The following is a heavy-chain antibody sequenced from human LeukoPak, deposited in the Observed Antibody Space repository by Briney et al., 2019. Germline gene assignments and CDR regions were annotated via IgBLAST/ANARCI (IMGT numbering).Heavy chain of an antibody. J-gene: IGHJ4*02. D-gene: IGHD3-10*01. Sequence: GGPLRLSCAASGFTFSNYAMTWVRQAPGMGLEWVSSISGSGDSTYYADSVKGRFTISRDNSKNTLYLQMDSLRVEDTVIYYCAKVGIAGPSGGGGYLDYWGQGTPVTVSS. CDR3: AKVGIAGPSGGGGYLDY. CDR2: ISGSGDST. V-gene: IGHV3-23*01. CDR1: GFTFSNYA.